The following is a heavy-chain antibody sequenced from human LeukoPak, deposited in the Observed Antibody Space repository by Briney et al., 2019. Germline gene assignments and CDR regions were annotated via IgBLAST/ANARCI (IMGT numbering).Heavy chain of an antibody. D-gene: IGHD1-26*01. V-gene: IGHV1-2*02. CDR1: GYTFTGYY. CDR2: INPNSGGT. CDR3: ARDRGEWELQAFDI. J-gene: IGHJ3*02. Sequence: ASVKVSCKASGYTFTGYYMHWVRQASGQGLEWMGWINPNSGGTNYAQKFQGRVTMTRDTSISTAYMELSRLRSDDTAVYYCARDRGEWELQAFDIWGQGTMVTVSS.